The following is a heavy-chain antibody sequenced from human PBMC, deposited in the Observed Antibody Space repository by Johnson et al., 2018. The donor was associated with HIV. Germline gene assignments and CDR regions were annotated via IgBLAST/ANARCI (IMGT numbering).Heavy chain of an antibody. CDR3: AKDQHGPLVPTVMRDDAFDI. CDR2: ISFDGRDV. CDR1: GFTFNSYA. J-gene: IGHJ3*02. D-gene: IGHD5-12*01. V-gene: IGHV3-30*18. Sequence: QVQLVESGGGLVQPGGSLRLSCAASGFTFNSYAMHWVRQAPGKGLEWVAVISFDGRDVYYADSVKGRFTVSSANSKNAVYLQMNSLGAGDTAVYYCAKDQHGPLVPTVMRDDAFDIWGQGTMVTVSS.